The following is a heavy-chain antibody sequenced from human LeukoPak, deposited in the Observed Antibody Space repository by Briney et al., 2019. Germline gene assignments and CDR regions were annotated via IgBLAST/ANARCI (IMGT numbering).Heavy chain of an antibody. CDR3: ARSEFGNPWFDP. Sequence: SETLSLTCTVSGGSISVFYWSWLRQPPGKGLEWIGYIFRSGHTSYNPTLKSRVSISIDSSKDQFSLNLSSLTAADTAVYYCARSEFGNPWFDPWGQGTLVTVSS. J-gene: IGHJ5*02. CDR2: IFRSGHT. V-gene: IGHV4-59*01. CDR1: GGSISVFY. D-gene: IGHD3-16*01.